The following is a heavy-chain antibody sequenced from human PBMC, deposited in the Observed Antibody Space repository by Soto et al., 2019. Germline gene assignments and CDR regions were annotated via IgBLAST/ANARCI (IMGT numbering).Heavy chain of an antibody. V-gene: IGHV1-69*13. CDR1: GGTFSSYA. J-gene: IGHJ3*02. CDR2: IIPIVGTA. D-gene: IGHD6-19*01. Sequence: ASVKVSCKASGGTFSSYAISWVRQAPGQGLEWMGGIIPIVGTANYAQKFQGRVTITADESTSTAYMELSSLRSEDTAVYYCASWATEGYSSGWFDAFDIWGQGTMVTVSS. CDR3: ASWATEGYSSGWFDAFDI.